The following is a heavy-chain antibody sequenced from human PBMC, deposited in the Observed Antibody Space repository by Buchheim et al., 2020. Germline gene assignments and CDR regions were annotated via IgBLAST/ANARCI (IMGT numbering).Heavy chain of an antibody. Sequence: QVQLVQSGAEVKKPGASVKVSCKASGYTFTGYYMHWVRQAPGQGLEWMGWINPNSGGTNYAQKFQGRVTMTRDTSISPAYMELSRLRSDDTAVYYCARGGNYYDRSGYPTNYYYYGMDVWGQGTT. D-gene: IGHD3-22*01. CDR1: GYTFTGYY. V-gene: IGHV1-2*02. CDR2: INPNSGGT. CDR3: ARGGNYYDRSGYPTNYYYYGMDV. J-gene: IGHJ6*02.